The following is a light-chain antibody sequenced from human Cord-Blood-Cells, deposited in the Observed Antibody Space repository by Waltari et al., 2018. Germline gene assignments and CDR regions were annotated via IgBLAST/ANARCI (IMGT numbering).Light chain of an antibody. J-gene: IGKJ2*03. CDR1: QSISSY. CDR3: QQSYSTPPYS. Sequence: IHMTRSPSSPPAPVGDRVSIACRASQSISSYLNWYQQESGKAPKLLIYAASSLQSGVPSRVSGSGSGTDFTRTISSLQPEDFATYYCQQSYSTPPYSFGQRTKLETK. CDR2: AAS. V-gene: IGKV1-39*01.